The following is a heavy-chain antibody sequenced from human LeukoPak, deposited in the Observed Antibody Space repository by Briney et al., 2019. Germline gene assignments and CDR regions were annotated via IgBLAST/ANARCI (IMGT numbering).Heavy chain of an antibody. D-gene: IGHD1-7*01. CDR1: GGTFSSYA. V-gene: IGHV1-69*13. CDR2: IIPIFGTA. CDR3: ARGRLELRSRYNWFDP. Sequence: ASVKVSCKASGGTFSSYAISWVRQAPGQGLEWMGGIIPIFGTANYAQKFQGRVTITADESTSTVYMELSSLRSEDTAVYYCARGRLELRSRYNWFDPWGQGTLVTVSS. J-gene: IGHJ5*02.